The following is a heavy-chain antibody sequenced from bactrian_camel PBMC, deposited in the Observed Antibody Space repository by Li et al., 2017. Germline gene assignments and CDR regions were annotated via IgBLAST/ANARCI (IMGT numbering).Heavy chain of an antibody. D-gene: IGHD6*01. V-gene: IGHV3S55*01. CDR1: GYTYSGHC. Sequence: HVQLVESGGGSVQAGGSLRLSCAFSGYTYSGHCMGWFRQAPGKEREGVAIIGSSGSTGYADSVKGRFTISIDNAKNTLYLQMNSLRPGDTAMYYCAAVRYGGSWYPLCRARSADFGYWGQGTQVTV. CDR2: IGSSGST. CDR3: AAVRYGGSWYPLCRARSADFGY. J-gene: IGHJ6*01.